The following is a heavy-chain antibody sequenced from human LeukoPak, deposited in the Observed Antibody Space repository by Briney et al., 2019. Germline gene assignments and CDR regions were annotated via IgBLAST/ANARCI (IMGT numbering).Heavy chain of an antibody. CDR1: GGSISSLY. D-gene: IGHD6-6*01. J-gene: IGHJ4*02. V-gene: IGHV4-59*08. CDR2: IYYTGST. Sequence: SSETLSLTCSVSGGSISSLYWSWIRQPPGKGLEWIGYIYYTGSTNYNPSLKSRVTMFVDMSKNQFSLRLSSVTAADTAVYYCARHRAYSSSSPFDYWGQGTLVTVSS. CDR3: ARHRAYSSSSPFDY.